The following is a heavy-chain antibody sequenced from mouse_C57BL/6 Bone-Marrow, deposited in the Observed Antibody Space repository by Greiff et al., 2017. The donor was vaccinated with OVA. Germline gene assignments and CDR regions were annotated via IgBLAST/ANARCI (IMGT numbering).Heavy chain of an antibody. D-gene: IGHD1-1*01. CDR1: GYTFTSYG. J-gene: IGHJ1*03. V-gene: IGHV1-81*01. CDR3: GRRGVGRWWYFDV. Sequence: VQLQQSGAELARPGASVKLSCKASGYTFTSYGISWVKQRTGQGLEWIGEIYPRSGNTYYNEKFKGKATMTADKSSNTAYMELRSLTSEAAAVYFCGRRGVGRWWYFDVWGTGTTVTVSS. CDR2: IYPRSGNT.